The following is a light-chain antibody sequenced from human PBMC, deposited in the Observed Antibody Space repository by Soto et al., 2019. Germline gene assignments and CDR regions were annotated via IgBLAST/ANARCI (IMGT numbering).Light chain of an antibody. V-gene: IGKV3-15*01. Sequence: EIVMTQSPATLSASPGERATLSCRASQSVSSNLAWYQQKPGQAPRLLIYGASTRATGFPARFSGSGSGTEFTLTISSLQSEDFVVYYCQQYNNWPRTFGQGTKV. CDR3: QQYNNWPRT. CDR1: QSVSSN. J-gene: IGKJ1*01. CDR2: GAS.